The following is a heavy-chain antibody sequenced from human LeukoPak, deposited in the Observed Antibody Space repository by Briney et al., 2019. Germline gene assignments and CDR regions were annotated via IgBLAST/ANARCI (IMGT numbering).Heavy chain of an antibody. Sequence: ASVKVPCKASGYTFTGYYMHWVRQAPGQGLEWMGWINPNSGDTNYAQKFQGRVTMTRDTSISTAYMELSRLTSDDTAMYYCARDRTSGNNWFDPWGQGTLVTVSS. J-gene: IGHJ5*02. D-gene: IGHD2-15*01. V-gene: IGHV1-2*02. CDR2: INPNSGDT. CDR3: ARDRTSGNNWFDP. CDR1: GYTFTGYY.